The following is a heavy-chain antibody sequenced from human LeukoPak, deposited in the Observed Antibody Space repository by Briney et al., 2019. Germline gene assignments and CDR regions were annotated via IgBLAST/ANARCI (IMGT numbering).Heavy chain of an antibody. CDR3: ARDRDIVVVPAAQN. CDR1: GGSISSSSYY. J-gene: IGHJ4*02. V-gene: IGHV4-39*07. CDR2: IYYSGST. D-gene: IGHD2-2*01. Sequence: PSETLSLTCTVSGGSISSSSYYWGWIRQPPGKGLEWIGSIYYSGSTYYNPSLKSRVTISVDTSKNQFSLKLSSVTAADTAVYYCARDRDIVVVPAAQNWGQGTLVTVSS.